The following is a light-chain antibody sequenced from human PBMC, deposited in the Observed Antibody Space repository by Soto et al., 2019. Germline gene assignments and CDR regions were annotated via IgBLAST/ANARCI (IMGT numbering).Light chain of an antibody. V-gene: IGLV1-40*01. CDR1: SSNIGAGYD. CDR3: LSFDSSLSVV. CDR2: GNT. J-gene: IGLJ2*01. Sequence: QSVLTQPPSVSGAPGRRVTISCTGSSSNIGAGYDVHWYQQLPGRAPKLLIYGNTNRPSGVPDRFSGSKSDTSASLAITGLQAEDEADYYCLSFDSSLSVVFGGGTKLTVL.